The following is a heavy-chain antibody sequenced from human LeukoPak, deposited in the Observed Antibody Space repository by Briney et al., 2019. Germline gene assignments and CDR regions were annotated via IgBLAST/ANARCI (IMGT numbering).Heavy chain of an antibody. CDR2: TFYRSKWYR. V-gene: IGHV6-1*01. CDR3: VREVSSSGDY. D-gene: IGHD6-13*01. J-gene: IGHJ4*02. Sequence: SQTLSLTCAISGDSVSTISAAWIWIRQSPSRGLEWLGRTFYRSKWYRDYAVSVKSRITINPDTSKNQFSLQLNSVTPEDTAVYYCVREVSSSGDYWGQGTLVIVSS. CDR1: GDSVSTISAA.